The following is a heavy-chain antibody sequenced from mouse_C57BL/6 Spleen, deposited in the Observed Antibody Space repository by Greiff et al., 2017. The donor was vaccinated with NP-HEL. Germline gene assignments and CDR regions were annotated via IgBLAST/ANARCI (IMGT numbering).Heavy chain of an antibody. V-gene: IGHV5-4*01. CDR3: ARDGTTVVATGWYAMDY. J-gene: IGHJ4*01. Sequence: DVMLVESGGGLVKPGGSLKLSCAASGFTFSSYAMSWVRQTPEKRLEWVATISDGGSYTYYPDNVKGRFTISRDNAKNNLYLQMSHLKSEDTAMYYCARDGTTVVATGWYAMDYWGQGTSVTVSS. CDR2: ISDGGSYT. D-gene: IGHD1-1*01. CDR1: GFTFSSYA.